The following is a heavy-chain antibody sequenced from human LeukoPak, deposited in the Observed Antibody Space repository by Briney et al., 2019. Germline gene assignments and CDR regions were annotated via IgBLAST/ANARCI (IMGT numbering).Heavy chain of an antibody. CDR3: MRRDTGWNYSDY. Sequence: SETLSLTCGVSGGSIYSHYWGWIRQPPGKGLEWIGDIYYKGNTKYNPSLKSRVTISLDTSNNHLSLTLTSVVAADTAIYYCMRRDTGWNYSDYWGQGILVTVSS. J-gene: IGHJ4*02. CDR1: GGSIYSHY. CDR2: IYYKGNT. V-gene: IGHV4-59*08. D-gene: IGHD6-19*01.